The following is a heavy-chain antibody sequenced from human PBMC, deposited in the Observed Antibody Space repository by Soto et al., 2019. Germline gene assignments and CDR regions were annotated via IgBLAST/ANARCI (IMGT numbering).Heavy chain of an antibody. J-gene: IGHJ4*02. CDR3: AKDRIAVAGRWGNFDY. CDR2: ISGSGGST. V-gene: IGHV3-23*01. Sequence: GGSLRLSCAASGFTFSSFAMSWVRQAPGKGLEWVSSISGSGGSTYYADSMKGRFTISRDNSKNTLYVQMNSLRAEDTAVYYCAKDRIAVAGRWGNFDYWGLGTLVTVSS. CDR1: GFTFSSFA. D-gene: IGHD6-19*01.